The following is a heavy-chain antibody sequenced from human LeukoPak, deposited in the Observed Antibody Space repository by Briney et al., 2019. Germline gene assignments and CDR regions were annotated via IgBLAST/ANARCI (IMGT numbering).Heavy chain of an antibody. CDR1: GFTFSSYA. D-gene: IGHD4-17*01. J-gene: IGHJ5*02. CDR2: MSFSGGST. CDR3: AKDYSYGYGDYVTWFDP. Sequence: GGSLRLSCAASGFTFSSYAMSWVRHAPGKGLEWVSAMSFSGGSTYYADYVQGRFTISTDNSKNTLHLQMNSLRAADTAVYYCAKDYSYGYGDYVTWFDPWGQGTLVTVSS. V-gene: IGHV3-23*01.